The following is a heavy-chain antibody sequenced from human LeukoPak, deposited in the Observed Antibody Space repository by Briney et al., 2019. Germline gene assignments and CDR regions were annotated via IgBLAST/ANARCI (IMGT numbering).Heavy chain of an antibody. Sequence: PGGSLRLSCAASGFTFSSYVMSWVRQAPGKGLEWVSAISGSGGSTYYADSVKGRFTISRDNSKNTLYLQVSSLRAEDTAVHRCAKGGRITAVLPFDYWGQGTLVTVSS. J-gene: IGHJ4*02. V-gene: IGHV3-23*01. CDR2: ISGSGGST. D-gene: IGHD6-13*01. CDR1: GFTFSSYV. CDR3: AKGGRITAVLPFDY.